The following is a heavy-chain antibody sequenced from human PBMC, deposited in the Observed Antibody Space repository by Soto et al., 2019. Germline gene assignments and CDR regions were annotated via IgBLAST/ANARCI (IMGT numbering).Heavy chain of an antibody. CDR1: EITFTTYA. D-gene: IGHD2-8*01. J-gene: IGHJ4*02. Sequence: QVHLVESGGGVVQPGRSLRLSCAASEITFTTYAIHWVRQAPGSGLEWVATVSYDGSNKYYADSVKGRFTISRDNSKNTLYLQMTSLRTEDTAVYYCARASRYCTNGVCLGDFDYWGQGTLVTVSS. CDR2: VSYDGSNK. V-gene: IGHV3-30-3*01. CDR3: ARASRYCTNGVCLGDFDY.